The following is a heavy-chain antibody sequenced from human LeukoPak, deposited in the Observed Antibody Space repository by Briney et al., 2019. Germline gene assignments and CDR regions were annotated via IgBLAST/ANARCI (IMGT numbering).Heavy chain of an antibody. CDR3: AHSYYFGSRSYYNVWFAP. J-gene: IGHJ5*02. CDR2: IYWDDDM. V-gene: IGHV2-5*02. CDR1: GFSRRTRGEG. D-gene: IGHD3-10*01. Sequence: ASGPTLMYPTRTLTLTCTFSGFSRRTRGEGVGWIRQPPGKALQWQTLIYWDDDMSYTPSLNTTLSISRDTSTNPVVLTMTNMYPLDTATYFCAHSYYFGSRSYYNVWFAPWGLGTLVTVSS.